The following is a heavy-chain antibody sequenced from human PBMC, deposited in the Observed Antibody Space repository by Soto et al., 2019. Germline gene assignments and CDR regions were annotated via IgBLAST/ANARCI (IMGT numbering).Heavy chain of an antibody. CDR2: IWYDGSNK. J-gene: IGHJ6*02. V-gene: IGHV3-33*01. CDR3: ARPYYDSAYYYYGMDV. Sequence: GGSLRLSCAASGFTFSSYGMHWVRQAPGKGLEWVAVIWYDGSNKYYADSVKGRFTISRDNSKNTLYLQMNSLRAEDTAVYYCARPYYDSAYYYYGMDVWGQGTTVTVSS. CDR1: GFTFSSYG. D-gene: IGHD3-3*01.